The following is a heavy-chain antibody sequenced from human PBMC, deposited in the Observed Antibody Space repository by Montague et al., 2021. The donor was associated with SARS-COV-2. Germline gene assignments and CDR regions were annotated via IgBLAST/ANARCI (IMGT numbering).Heavy chain of an antibody. Sequence: SETLSLTCAVSDDSITSSTYYWAWIRQPPGKGLEWIGSFYYTGSTYYNPSLKSRVTTSVDTSKKHFSLNLNSVTAADTAVYYCARGRSGFFNPLDYWGQGTLVTVSS. CDR2: FYYTGST. CDR3: ARGRSGFFNPLDY. J-gene: IGHJ4*02. CDR1: DDSITSSTYY. D-gene: IGHD3-3*01. V-gene: IGHV4-39*02.